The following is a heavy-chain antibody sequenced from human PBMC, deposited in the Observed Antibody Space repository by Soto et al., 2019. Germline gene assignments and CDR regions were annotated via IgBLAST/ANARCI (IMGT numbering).Heavy chain of an antibody. CDR1: GFTFSSYA. CDR2: ISGSGGST. D-gene: IGHD3-10*01. V-gene: IGHV3-23*01. Sequence: GGSLRLSCAASGFTFSSYAMSWVRQAPGKGLEWVSAISGSGGSTYYADSVKGRFTISRDNFKNTLYLQMNSLRAEDTAVYYCAKANGLYYYGSGSYFRDYYYGMDVWGQGTTVTVSS. J-gene: IGHJ6*02. CDR3: AKANGLYYYGSGSYFRDYYYGMDV.